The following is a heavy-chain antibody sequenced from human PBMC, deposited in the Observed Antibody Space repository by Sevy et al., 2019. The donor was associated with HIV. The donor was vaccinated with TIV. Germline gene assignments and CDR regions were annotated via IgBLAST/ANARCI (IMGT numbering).Heavy chain of an antibody. J-gene: IGHJ4*02. CDR3: ARCDTMIGYYFDY. Sequence: GGSLRLSCAASGFTFSDDYMTWIRQRPGKGLEWLSYISSSGKIVHYADSVKGRFTISRDNAKKSLYLQMNSLTAEDTAVYYCARCDTMIGYYFDYWGLGTLVTVSS. D-gene: IGHD3-10*02. CDR2: ISSSGKIV. CDR1: GFTFSDDY. V-gene: IGHV3-11*01.